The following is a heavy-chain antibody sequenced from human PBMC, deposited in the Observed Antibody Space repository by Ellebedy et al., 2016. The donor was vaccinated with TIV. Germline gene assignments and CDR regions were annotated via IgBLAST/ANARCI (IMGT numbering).Heavy chain of an antibody. CDR1: GGSISSYY. J-gene: IGHJ4*02. Sequence: MPSETLSLTCTVSGGSISSYYWSWIRQPPGKGLEWIGYIFYSGRTNHNPSLKSRVTISVDTSKNQFSLKLSSVTAADTAVYYCARAAQPNCSGGSCYRIDYWGQGTLVTVSS. CDR3: ARAAQPNCSGGSCYRIDY. D-gene: IGHD2-15*01. CDR2: IFYSGRT. V-gene: IGHV4-59*01.